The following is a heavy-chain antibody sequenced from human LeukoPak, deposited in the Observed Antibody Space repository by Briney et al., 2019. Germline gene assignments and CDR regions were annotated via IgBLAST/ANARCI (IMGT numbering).Heavy chain of an antibody. V-gene: IGHV3-30-3*01. CDR3: AREPYCSGGSCYSLSDYYGMDV. Sequence: PGGSLRLSCAASGFTFSSYAMHWVRQAPGKGLEWVAVISYDGSNKYYADSVKGRFTISRDNSKNTLYLQMNSLRAEDTAVYYCAREPYCSGGSCYSLSDYYGMDVWGQGTTVTVSS. CDR2: ISYDGSNK. J-gene: IGHJ6*02. D-gene: IGHD2-15*01. CDR1: GFTFSSYA.